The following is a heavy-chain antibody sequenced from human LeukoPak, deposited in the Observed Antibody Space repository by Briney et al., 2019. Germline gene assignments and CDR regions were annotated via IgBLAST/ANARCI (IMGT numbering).Heavy chain of an antibody. CDR3: ARHASGYTYFDY. J-gene: IGHJ4*01. CDR2: IFYTGST. V-gene: IGHV4-59*08. CDR1: SGSISSYY. D-gene: IGHD5-12*01. Sequence: SETLSLTCTVSSGSISSYYWSWIRQPAGKGLEWIGYIFYTGSTNYNPSLKSRVTISVDTSKNQFSLKLSSVTAADTAMYYCARHASGYTYFDYWGHGTLVTVSS.